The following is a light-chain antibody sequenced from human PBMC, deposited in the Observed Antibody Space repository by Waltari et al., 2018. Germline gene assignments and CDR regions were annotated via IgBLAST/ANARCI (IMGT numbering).Light chain of an antibody. J-gene: IGKJ2*01. CDR3: QQYNNWPPLYT. CDR1: QSISTT. V-gene: IGKV3-15*01. Sequence: EIVMTQSPATLSMSPGERATLSCRASQSISTTLAWYKQRPGQAPRLLIYDTSTRATGIPVKFSGSGSGTEFTLTISDLQPEDFAVYYCQQYNNWPPLYTCGQGTKLDIK. CDR2: DTS.